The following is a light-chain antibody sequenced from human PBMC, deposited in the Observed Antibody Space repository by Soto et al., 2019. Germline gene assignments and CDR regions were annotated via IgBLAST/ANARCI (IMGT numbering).Light chain of an antibody. CDR3: QQFGSSPGFT. V-gene: IGKV3-20*01. CDR1: QSINNRY. Sequence: EIVLTQSPGTLSLSPGERATLSCRASQSINNRYFAWYQQKPGQAPRLLISATSSRATGIPDRFSGSGSGTDFTLTISRLEPEDFAVYYCQQFGSSPGFTFGPGTKVDIK. J-gene: IGKJ3*01. CDR2: ATS.